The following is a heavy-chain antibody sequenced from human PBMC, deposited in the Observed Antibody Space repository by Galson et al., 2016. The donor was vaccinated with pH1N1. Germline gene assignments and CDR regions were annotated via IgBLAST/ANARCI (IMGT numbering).Heavy chain of an antibody. J-gene: IGHJ4*02. Sequence: SLRLSCAASGFSFIASGMHWVRQIPGKGLGWVAFIRYGGSDTYYLDSVKGRFTISRDNSKNTLYLQMNSLRTEDTSVYYCAKDSGDFNGRFYYWGQGTLVSVSS. D-gene: IGHD4-17*01. CDR1: GFSFIASG. CDR3: AKDSGDFNGRFYY. V-gene: IGHV3-30*02. CDR2: IRYGGSDT.